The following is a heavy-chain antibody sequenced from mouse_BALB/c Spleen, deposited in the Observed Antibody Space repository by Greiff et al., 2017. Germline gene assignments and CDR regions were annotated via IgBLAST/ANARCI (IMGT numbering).Heavy chain of an antibody. CDR1: GYTFTSYY. V-gene: IGHV1S81*02. CDR3: TRPLQFITTARYFDV. D-gene: IGHD1-2*01. Sequence: VQLQQSGAELVKPGASVKLSCKASGYTFTSYYMYWVKQRPGQGLEWIGEINPSNGGTNFNEKFKSKATLTVDKSSSTAYMQLSSLTSEDSAVYYCTRPLQFITTARYFDVWGAGTTVTVSS. J-gene: IGHJ1*01. CDR2: INPSNGGT.